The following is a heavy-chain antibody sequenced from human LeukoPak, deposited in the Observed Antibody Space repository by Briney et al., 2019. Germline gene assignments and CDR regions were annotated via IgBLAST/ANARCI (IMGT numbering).Heavy chain of an antibody. V-gene: IGHV3-64D*06. Sequence: GGSLRLSCSASGFTFSSYAMHWVRQAPGKGLQYVSAISSNGGSTYYADSAKGRFTISRDNSRNTLFLQIRSLGVEDTAVYYCVKSAEGFGEDWGQGTLVTVSS. D-gene: IGHD3-10*01. CDR2: ISSNGGST. CDR3: VKSAEGFGED. CDR1: GFTFSSYA. J-gene: IGHJ4*02.